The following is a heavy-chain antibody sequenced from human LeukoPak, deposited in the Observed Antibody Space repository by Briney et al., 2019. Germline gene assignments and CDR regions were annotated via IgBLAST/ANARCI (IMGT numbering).Heavy chain of an antibody. CDR1: GGSISSYY. Sequence: SETLSLTCTVSGGSISSYYWSWIRQPPGKGLEWIGYIYYSGSTNYNPSLKSRVTISVDTSKNQFSLRLNSVTAADTAVYYCARDSAPNLLAYFDYWGQGILVTVSS. D-gene: IGHD2/OR15-2a*01. CDR3: ARDSAPNLLAYFDY. CDR2: IYYSGST. J-gene: IGHJ4*02. V-gene: IGHV4-59*12.